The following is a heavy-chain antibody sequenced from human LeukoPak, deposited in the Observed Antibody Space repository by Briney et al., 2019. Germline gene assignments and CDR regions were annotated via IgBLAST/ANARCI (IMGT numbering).Heavy chain of an antibody. V-gene: IGHV3-23*01. CDR3: TKDGYYSDSSGYHDAFDI. J-gene: IGHJ3*02. D-gene: IGHD3-22*01. CDR2: ISGSGGST. CDR1: GFTVSSYA. Sequence: PGGSLRLSCAASGFTVSSYAMSWVRQAPGNGLEWVLAISGSGGSTYYAHSVKGRFTIARDNSKNTLYQQIDSLRAPHTAVYYCTKDGYYSDSSGYHDAFDIWGQGTMVTVSS.